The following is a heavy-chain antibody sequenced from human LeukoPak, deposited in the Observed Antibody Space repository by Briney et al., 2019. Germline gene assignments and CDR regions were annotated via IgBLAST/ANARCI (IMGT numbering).Heavy chain of an antibody. V-gene: IGHV4-39*07. J-gene: IGHJ4*02. D-gene: IGHD3-10*01. CDR3: ARVYMVRGVFDY. CDR2: IYYSGRT. Sequence: SETLSLTCTVSGGFISSSSYYWGWIRQPPGKGLEWIGSIYYSGRTYYNPSLKSRVTISVDTSKNQFSLKLSSVTAADTAVYYCARVYMVRGVFDYWAREPWSPSPQ. CDR1: GGFISSSSYY.